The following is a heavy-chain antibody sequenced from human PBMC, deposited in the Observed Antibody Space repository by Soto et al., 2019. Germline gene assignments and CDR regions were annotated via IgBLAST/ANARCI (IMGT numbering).Heavy chain of an antibody. J-gene: IGHJ4*02. Sequence: PGGSLRLSCIASGFTFGDYAMSWVRQAPGEGLEWLGIIRGKTYSGTTGYAASVNGRFTISRDDSKSIAYLQMNSLKTEDTAVYYCTSQYFDHWGQGTQVTVSS. CDR1: GFTFGDYA. CDR3: TSQYFDH. CDR2: IRGKTYSGTT. V-gene: IGHV3-49*04.